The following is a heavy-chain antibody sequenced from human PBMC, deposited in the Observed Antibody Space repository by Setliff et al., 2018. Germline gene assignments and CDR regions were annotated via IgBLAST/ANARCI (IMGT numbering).Heavy chain of an antibody. V-gene: IGHV5-10-1*01. Sequence: GESLKISCKASGYSFNTQWITWVRQKPGKGLEWIGRIDPNDSYTKYSPSFEGHVTMSADKSTRTAFLQWNSLRASDTAVYYCARVGSKPQLGWFDPWGQGTLVTVSS. CDR3: ARVGSKPQLGWFDP. CDR2: IDPNDSYT. D-gene: IGHD1-26*01. J-gene: IGHJ5*02. CDR1: GYSFNTQW.